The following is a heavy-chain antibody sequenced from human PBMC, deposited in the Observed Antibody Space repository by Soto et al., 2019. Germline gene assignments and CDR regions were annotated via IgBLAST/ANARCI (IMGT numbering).Heavy chain of an antibody. J-gene: IGHJ4*02. CDR3: ARQWGDYVCDY. CDR2: IYYSGST. CDR1: GGSISSGDYY. Sequence: SETLSLTCTVSGGSISSGDYYWSWIRQPPGKGLEWIGYIYYSGSTYYNPSLKSRVTISVDTSKNQFSLKLSSVTAADTAVYYCARQWGDYVCDYWGQGTLVTVSS. V-gene: IGHV4-30-4*01. D-gene: IGHD3-16*01.